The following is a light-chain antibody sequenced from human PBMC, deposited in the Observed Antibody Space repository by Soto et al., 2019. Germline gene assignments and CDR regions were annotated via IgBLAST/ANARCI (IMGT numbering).Light chain of an antibody. V-gene: IGKV3-20*01. J-gene: IGKJ4*01. CDR3: QQYGSSPPD. CDR1: QSVSSSY. CDR2: GAS. Sequence: EIVLTQSPCTLSLSPGERATLSCRASQSVSSSYLAWYQQKPGQAPRLLIYGASSRATGIPDRFSGSGSGTDFTLTISRLEPEDFAVYYCQQYGSSPPDFGGGTKVDIK.